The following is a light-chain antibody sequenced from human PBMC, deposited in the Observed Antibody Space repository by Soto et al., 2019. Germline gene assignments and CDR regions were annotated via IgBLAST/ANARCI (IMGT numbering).Light chain of an antibody. CDR1: QSVSSSY. J-gene: IGKJ5*01. Sequence: EIVLTQPPGTLSLSPGERATLSCRASQSVSSSYLTWYQQKPGQAPRLLIYGASSRATGIPDRFSGSGSGTYFTLTISRLEPEDFAVYYCQQYGSSPPITFGQGTLLEIK. CDR2: GAS. CDR3: QQYGSSPPIT. V-gene: IGKV3-20*01.